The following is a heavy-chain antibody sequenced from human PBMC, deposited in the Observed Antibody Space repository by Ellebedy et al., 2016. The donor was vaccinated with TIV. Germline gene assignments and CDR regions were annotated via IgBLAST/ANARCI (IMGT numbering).Heavy chain of an antibody. CDR2: ISAYNGNT. D-gene: IGHD2-2*01. CDR1: GYTFTSYG. V-gene: IGHV1-18*01. J-gene: IGHJ6*02. CDR3: ARDLAAIVVVPAAIGMDV. Sequence: AASVKVSCKASGYTFTSYGISWVRQAPGQGLEWMGWISAYNGNTNYAQKLQDRVTMTTDTSTSTAYMELRSLRSDDTAVYYCARDLAAIVVVPAAIGMDVWGQGTTVTVSS.